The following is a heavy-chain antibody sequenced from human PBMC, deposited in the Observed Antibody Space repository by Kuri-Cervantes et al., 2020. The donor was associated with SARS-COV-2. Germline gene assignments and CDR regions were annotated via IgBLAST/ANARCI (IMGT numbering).Heavy chain of an antibody. D-gene: IGHD4-17*01. V-gene: IGHV3-48*03. J-gene: IGHJ4*02. CDR1: GFTFSSCE. Sequence: GGSLRLSCAASGFTFSSCEMNWVRQAPGKGLEWVSYISSSGSTIYYADSVKGRFTVSRDNAKNSLYLQMNSLRAEDTAVYYCARAPTVTLDYWGQGTLVTVSS. CDR3: ARAPTVTLDY. CDR2: ISSSGSTI.